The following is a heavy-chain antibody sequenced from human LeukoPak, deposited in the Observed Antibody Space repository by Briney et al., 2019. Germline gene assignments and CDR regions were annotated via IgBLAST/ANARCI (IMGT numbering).Heavy chain of an antibody. V-gene: IGHV1-69*05. CDR1: GGTFSSYA. CDR3: ARDYWPYYYYGMDV. Sequence: GSSVKVSCKASGGTFSSYAISWVRQAPGQGLEWMGGIIPIFGTANYAQKFQGGVTITTDESTSTAYMELSSLRSEDTAVYYCARDYWPYYYYGMDVWGQGTTVTVSS. D-gene: IGHD2-15*01. CDR2: IIPIFGTA. J-gene: IGHJ6*02.